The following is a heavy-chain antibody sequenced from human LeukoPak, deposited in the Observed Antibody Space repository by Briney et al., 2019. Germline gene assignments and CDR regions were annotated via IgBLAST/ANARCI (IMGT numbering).Heavy chain of an antibody. CDR2: IYYGGGT. V-gene: IGHV4-39*01. CDR1: GDSISSSFYY. CDR3: ATYSSVYTYGLDHV. D-gene: IGHD5-18*01. J-gene: IGHJ4*02. Sequence: SETLSLTCTVSGDSISSSFYYWGWIRQPPGKGLEWIGSIYYGGGTHYNPSLKSRATIFLDTSMNQFSLRLTSVTAADTALYYCATYSSVYTYGLDHVWGQGALVTVSS.